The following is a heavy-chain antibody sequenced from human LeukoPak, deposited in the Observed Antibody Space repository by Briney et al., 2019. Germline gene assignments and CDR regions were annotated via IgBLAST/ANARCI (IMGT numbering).Heavy chain of an antibody. J-gene: IGHJ3*02. CDR2: IIPILGIA. CDR1: GGTFSSYA. D-gene: IGHD6-13*01. V-gene: IGHV1-69*04. Sequence: SVKVSCKASGGTFSSYAISWVRQAPGQGLEWMGRIIPILGIANYAQKFQGRVTITADKSTSTAYMELSSLRSEDTAVYYCARAWRIAAPNDAFDIWGQGTMVAVSS. CDR3: ARAWRIAAPNDAFDI.